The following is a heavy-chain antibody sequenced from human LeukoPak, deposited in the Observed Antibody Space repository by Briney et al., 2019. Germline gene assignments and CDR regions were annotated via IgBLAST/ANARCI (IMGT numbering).Heavy chain of an antibody. CDR3: ARFVLRYFDWFGRGFDP. D-gene: IGHD3-9*01. J-gene: IGHJ5*02. CDR1: GGSFSGYY. V-gene: IGHV4-34*01. Sequence: PSETLSLTCAVYGGSFSGYYWSWIRQPPGKGLEWIGEINHSGSTNYNPSLKSRVTISVDTSKNQFSLKLSSVTAADTAGYYCARFVLRYFDWFGRGFDPWGQGTLVTVSS. CDR2: INHSGST.